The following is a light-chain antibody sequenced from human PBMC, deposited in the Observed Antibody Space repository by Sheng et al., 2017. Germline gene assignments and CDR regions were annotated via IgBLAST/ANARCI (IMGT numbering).Light chain of an antibody. Sequence: SYELTQPPSVSVSPGQTASISCSGDKLGDKYVCWYQQKPGQSPVLVIYQDTKWPSGIPERFSGSNSGNTATLTISGTQPMDEADYYCQAWDSSTYVFGTGTKVTVL. CDR3: QAWDSSTYV. CDR2: QDT. CDR1: KLGDKY. J-gene: IGLJ1*01. V-gene: IGLV3-1*01.